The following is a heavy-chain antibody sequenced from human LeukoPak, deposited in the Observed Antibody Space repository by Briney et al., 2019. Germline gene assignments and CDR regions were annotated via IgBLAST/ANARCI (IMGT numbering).Heavy chain of an antibody. V-gene: IGHV1-2*02. CDR1: GYTFTSYA. CDR3: ARGDKWELLSLYFQH. Sequence: ASVKVSCKASGYTFTSYAMNWVRQAPGQGLEWMGWINPNSGGTNYAQKFQGRVTMTRDTSISTAYMELSRLRSDDTAVYYCARGDKWELLSLYFQHWGQGTLVTVSS. CDR2: INPNSGGT. J-gene: IGHJ1*01. D-gene: IGHD1-26*01.